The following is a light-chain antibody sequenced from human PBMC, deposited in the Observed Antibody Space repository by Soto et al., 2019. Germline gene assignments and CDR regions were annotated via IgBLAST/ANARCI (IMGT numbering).Light chain of an antibody. CDR3: QQYGSSPTT. CDR2: GAS. Sequence: EIVLTHSPGTLSLSPGERATLSCRASQSVTNSYLAWYQQKPGQAPRLLIYGASSRATGIPDRFSGSGSGTDFTLTTSRLEPEDSAVYCCQQYGSSPTTFGQGTKVDIK. J-gene: IGKJ1*01. CDR1: QSVTNSY. V-gene: IGKV3-20*01.